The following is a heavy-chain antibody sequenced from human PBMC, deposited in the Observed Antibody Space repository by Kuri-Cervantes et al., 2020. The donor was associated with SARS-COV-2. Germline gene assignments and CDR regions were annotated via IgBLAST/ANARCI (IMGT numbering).Heavy chain of an antibody. D-gene: IGHD5-18*01. CDR1: GFTFSSYC. CDR2: IWYDGSNK. CDR3: ARVETAMVNDY. J-gene: IGHJ4*02. V-gene: IGHV3-33*01. Sequence: GGSLRLSCAASGFTFSSYCMHWVRQAPGKGLEWVAVIWYDGSNKYYADSVKGRFTISRDNSKNTLYLQMNSLRAEDTAVYYCARVETAMVNDYWGQGTLVTVSS.